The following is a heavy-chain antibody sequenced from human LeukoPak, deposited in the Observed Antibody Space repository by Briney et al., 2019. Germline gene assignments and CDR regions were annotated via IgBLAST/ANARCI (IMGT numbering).Heavy chain of an antibody. J-gene: IGHJ5*02. CDR2: INPNSGGT. CDR1: GYTFTGYY. V-gene: IGHV1-2*02. CDR3: ARSYSHSGQSFDP. D-gene: IGHD1-26*01. Sequence: ASVKVSCKASGYTFTGYYMHWVRQAPGQGLEWMGWINPNSGGTNYAQKFQGRVTMTRDTSISTAYMELSRLRSDDTAVYYCARSYSHSGQSFDPWGQGTLVTVSS.